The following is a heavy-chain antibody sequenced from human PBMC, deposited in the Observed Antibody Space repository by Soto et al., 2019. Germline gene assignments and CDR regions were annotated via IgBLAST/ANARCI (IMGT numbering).Heavy chain of an antibody. CDR2: IYYSGST. CDR1: GGSISSYY. J-gene: IGHJ5*02. D-gene: IGHD3-9*01. V-gene: IGHV4-59*01. Sequence: PSETLSLTCTVSGGSISSYYWSWIRQPPGKGLEWIGYIYYSGSTNYNPSLKSRVTISVDTSKNQFSLKLSSVTAADTAVYYCARGGYYDILTGYHSRQLGDTWFDPWGQGTLVTAPQ. CDR3: ARGGYYDILTGYHSRQLGDTWFDP.